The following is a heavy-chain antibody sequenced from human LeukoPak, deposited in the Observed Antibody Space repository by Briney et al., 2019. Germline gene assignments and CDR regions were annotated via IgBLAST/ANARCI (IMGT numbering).Heavy chain of an antibody. V-gene: IGHV3-23*01. J-gene: IGHJ4*02. CDR2: ISGSGGST. Sequence: GGSLRLSCAASGFTFSSYAMSWVRQAPGKGLEWVSAISGSGGSTYYADSVKGRFTISRDNSKNTLYLQMNRLRAEDTAVYYCGAYDYIWGSYRYRLSDYWGQGTLVTVSS. CDR3: GAYDYIWGSYRYRLSDY. D-gene: IGHD3-16*02. CDR1: GFTFSSYA.